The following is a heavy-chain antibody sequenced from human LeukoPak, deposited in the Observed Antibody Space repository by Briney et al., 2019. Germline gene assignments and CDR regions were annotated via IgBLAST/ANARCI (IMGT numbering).Heavy chain of an antibody. CDR1: GFTFSSYW. V-gene: IGHV3-74*01. CDR3: AREGYGDYYFDY. D-gene: IGHD4-17*01. CDR2: ITSDGSST. J-gene: IGHJ4*02. Sequence: QPGGSLRLSCAASGFTFSSYWMHWVRQAPGKGLVWVSRITSDGSSTTYADSVKGRFTISRDNAKNTLYLQMNSLRAEDTAVYYRAREGYGDYYFDYWGQRTLVTVSS.